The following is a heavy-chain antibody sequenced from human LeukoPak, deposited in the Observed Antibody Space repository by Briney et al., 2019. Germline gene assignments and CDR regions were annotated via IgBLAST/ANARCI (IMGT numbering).Heavy chain of an antibody. CDR3: ARSTLSCSTTSCFTGDFDY. V-gene: IGHV3-23*01. J-gene: IGHJ4*02. CDR2: ISGSGGST. CDR1: GFTFSGYA. Sequence: PGGSLRLSCAASGFTFSGYAMSWVRQAPGKGLEWVSAISGSGGSTYYADSVKGRFTISRDKSKNTLYLQMNSLRAEDTAVYYCARSTLSCSTTSCFTGDFDYWGQGTLVTVSS. D-gene: IGHD2-2*02.